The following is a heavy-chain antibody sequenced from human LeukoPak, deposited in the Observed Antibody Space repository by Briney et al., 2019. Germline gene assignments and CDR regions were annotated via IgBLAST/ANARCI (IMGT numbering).Heavy chain of an antibody. J-gene: IGHJ4*02. CDR3: ARSLSGSYRPSHFDY. Sequence: SETLSLTCTVSGGSISSSSYYWGWIRQPPGKGLEWIGSIYYHENTYYNSSLKSRVTISVDTSKNQFSLKLSSVTAADTAVYYCARSLSGSYRPSHFDYWGQGTLVTVSS. D-gene: IGHD1-26*01. V-gene: IGHV4-39*01. CDR1: GGSISSSSYY. CDR2: IYYHENT.